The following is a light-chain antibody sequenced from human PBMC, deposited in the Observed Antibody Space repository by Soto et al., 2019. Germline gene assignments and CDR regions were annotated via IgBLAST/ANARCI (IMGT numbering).Light chain of an antibody. Sequence: EIVLMQSPGTLSLSPGERATLSCRASQSVSSSYLAWYQQKPGQAPRLLIYGASSRATGIPDRFSGSGSGTDFTLTISRLEPEDFAVYYCQQYASSPTYTFGQGTKLQIK. CDR1: QSVSSSY. V-gene: IGKV3-20*01. CDR3: QQYASSPTYT. J-gene: IGKJ2*01. CDR2: GAS.